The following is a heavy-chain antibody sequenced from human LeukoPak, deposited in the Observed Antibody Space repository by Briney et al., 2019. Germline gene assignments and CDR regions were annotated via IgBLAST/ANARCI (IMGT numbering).Heavy chain of an antibody. D-gene: IGHD5-12*01. CDR1: GFTFSSYA. CDR3: ARGSGYGDY. Sequence: GGSLRLSCAASGFTFSSYAMSWVRQAPGKGLEWVSTINNNGGSTSYADSVKGRFTISRDNAKNTLYLQMNSLRAEDTAVYYCARGSGYGDYWGQGTLVTVSS. J-gene: IGHJ4*02. CDR2: INNNGGST. V-gene: IGHV3-23*01.